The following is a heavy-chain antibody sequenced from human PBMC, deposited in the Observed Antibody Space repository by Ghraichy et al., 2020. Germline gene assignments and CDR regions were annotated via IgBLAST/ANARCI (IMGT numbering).Heavy chain of an antibody. CDR2: ISYIGST. D-gene: IGHD4-17*01. CDR1: GGSISNYY. Sequence: ESLNISCTVSGGSISNYYWSWIRQPPGQGLEWIAYISYIGSTSYNASLRSRVTVSVDTSKNQFSLKLTSVTAADTVVYYCARDFGYGDYYYSGMDVWGQGTTVTVSS. CDR3: ARDFGYGDYYYSGMDV. V-gene: IGHV4-59*01. J-gene: IGHJ6*02.